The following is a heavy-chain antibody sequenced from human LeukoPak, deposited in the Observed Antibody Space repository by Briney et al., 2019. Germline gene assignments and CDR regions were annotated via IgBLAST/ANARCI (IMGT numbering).Heavy chain of an antibody. CDR3: ARAGYYYDSPLPHAFDI. Sequence: SQTLSLTCTVSGGSISSGDYYWSWIRQPPGKGLEWIGYIYYSGSTYYNPSLKSRVTISVDTSKNQFSLKLSSVTAADTAVYYCARAGYYYDSPLPHAFDIWGQGTMVTVSP. J-gene: IGHJ3*02. CDR2: IYYSGST. CDR1: GGSISSGDYY. D-gene: IGHD3-22*01. V-gene: IGHV4-30-4*01.